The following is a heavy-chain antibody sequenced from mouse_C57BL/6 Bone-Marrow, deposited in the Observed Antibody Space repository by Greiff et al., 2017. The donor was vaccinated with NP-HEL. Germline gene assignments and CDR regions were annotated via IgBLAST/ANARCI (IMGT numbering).Heavy chain of an antibody. V-gene: IGHV1-82*01. CDR2: IYPGDGDT. J-gene: IGHJ3*01. Sequence: QVQLQQSGPELVKPGASVKISCKASGYAFSSSWMNWVKQRPGKGLEWIGRIYPGDGDTNYNGKFKGKATLTADKSSSTAYMQLSSLSSEDSAVYVCARGLGTAWFAYWGQGTLVTVSA. CDR3: ARGLGTAWFAY. D-gene: IGHD2-4*01. CDR1: GYAFSSSW.